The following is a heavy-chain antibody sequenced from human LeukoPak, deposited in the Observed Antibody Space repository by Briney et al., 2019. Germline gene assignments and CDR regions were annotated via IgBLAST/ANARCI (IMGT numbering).Heavy chain of an antibody. CDR2: ISVTSTYI. CDR1: GFTFSTYT. V-gene: IGHV3-21*01. D-gene: IGHD3-22*01. J-gene: IGHJ4*02. CDR3: HVHHYYDSSGTDC. Sequence: GGSLRLSCAASGFTFSTYTVDWVRQAPGKGLEWVSSISVTSTYIYYADSVKGRFTISRDNAKNTLYLQMNSLRAEDTAVYYCHVHHYYDSSGTDCWGQGTLVTVSS.